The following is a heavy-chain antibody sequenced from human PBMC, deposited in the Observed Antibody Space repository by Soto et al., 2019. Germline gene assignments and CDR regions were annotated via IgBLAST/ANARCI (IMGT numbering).Heavy chain of an antibody. J-gene: IGHJ5*02. V-gene: IGHV2-5*01. CDR2: IYWNDDT. Sequence: QITLRESGPTLVKPTQTLSLTCTFSGFSLSTGGAGVGWIRQPPGKALEWLALIYWNDDTRYSPSLKSRLTITKDTSKNQVVLTMTNLDPVDTATYYCAHRGYGDYPRDNWFDPWGQGTLVTVSS. CDR1: GFSLSTGGAG. D-gene: IGHD4-17*01. CDR3: AHRGYGDYPRDNWFDP.